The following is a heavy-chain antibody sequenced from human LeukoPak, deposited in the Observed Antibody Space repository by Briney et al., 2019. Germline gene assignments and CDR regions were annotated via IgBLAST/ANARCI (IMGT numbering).Heavy chain of an antibody. Sequence: PSETVSLTCTVSGGSIGRDYWSWIRQPPGKGLEWIGYIYYSGSTNYNTSLKSRVTISVDTSKNQYSLKLRSVTAADTAVYYCASVRRGYSYGPHDYWGQGTLVTVSS. CDR3: ASVRRGYSYGPHDY. CDR2: IYYSGST. J-gene: IGHJ4*02. CDR1: GGSIGRDY. D-gene: IGHD5-18*01. V-gene: IGHV4-59*01.